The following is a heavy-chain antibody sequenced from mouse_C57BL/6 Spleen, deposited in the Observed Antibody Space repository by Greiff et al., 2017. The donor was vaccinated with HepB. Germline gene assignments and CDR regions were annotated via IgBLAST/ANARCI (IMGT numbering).Heavy chain of an antibody. V-gene: IGHV1-55*01. CDR3: ARRPYYGSSSYFDV. Sequence: QVQLQQPGAELVKPGASVKMSCKASGYTFTSYWITWVKQRPGQGLEWIGDIYPGSGSTNYNEKFKSKATLTVDTSSSTAYMQLSSLTSEDSAVYYCARRPYYGSSSYFDVWGTGTTVTVSS. J-gene: IGHJ1*03. CDR2: IYPGSGST. CDR1: GYTFTSYW. D-gene: IGHD1-1*01.